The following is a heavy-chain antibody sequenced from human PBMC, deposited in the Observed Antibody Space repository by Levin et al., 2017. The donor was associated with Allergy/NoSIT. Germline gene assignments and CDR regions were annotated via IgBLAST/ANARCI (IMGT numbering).Heavy chain of an antibody. CDR2: IYWDDDK. Sequence: SGPTLVKPTQTLTLTCTFSGFSLSTNGVGVGWIRQPPGKALEWLALIYWDDDKRYSPSLKSRLTITKDTSKNQVVLTMTNMDPVDTATYYCAYLGALDIFDIWGQGTMVTVSS. CDR3: AYLGALDIFDI. V-gene: IGHV2-5*02. CDR1: GFSLSTNGVG. J-gene: IGHJ3*02. D-gene: IGHD1-26*01.